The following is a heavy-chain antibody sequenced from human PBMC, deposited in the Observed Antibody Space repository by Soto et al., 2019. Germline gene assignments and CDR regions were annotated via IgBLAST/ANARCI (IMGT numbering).Heavy chain of an antibody. CDR2: ISGSGGST. CDR1: GFTFSSYA. CDR3: AKLGRSSNTPDDAFDI. J-gene: IGHJ3*02. D-gene: IGHD6-13*01. V-gene: IGHV3-23*01. Sequence: LGGSLRLSCAASGFTFSSYAMSWVRQAPGKGLEWVSAISGSGGSTYYADSVKGRFTISRDNSKNTLYLQMNSLRAEDTAVYYCAKLGRSSNTPDDAFDIWGQGTMVTVSS.